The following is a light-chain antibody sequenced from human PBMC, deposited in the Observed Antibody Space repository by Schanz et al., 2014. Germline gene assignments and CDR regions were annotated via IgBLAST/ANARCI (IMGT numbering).Light chain of an antibody. J-gene: IGLJ3*02. CDR3: GSYAGNINWV. V-gene: IGLV2-8*01. CDR2: DVT. Sequence: QSALTQPPSASGSPGQSVTISCTGTSSDVGAYNYVSWYQQHPGKAPKLIISDVTRRPSGVPDRFSGSKSDNTASLTVSGLQVEDEDDYYCGSYAGNINWVFGGGTKLTVL. CDR1: SSDVGAYNY.